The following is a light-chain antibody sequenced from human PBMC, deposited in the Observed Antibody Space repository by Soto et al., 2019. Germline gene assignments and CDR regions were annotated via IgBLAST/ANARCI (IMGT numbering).Light chain of an antibody. V-gene: IGLV1-44*01. J-gene: IGLJ1*01. Sequence: QSVLTQPPSASGTPGQRVTISCAGSTSDIGSNTVDWYQQLPGTAPQLLIYNNNQRPSGVPDRFSGSKSGTSASLVINGLQSDDEADYYCAAWDDSLSGFYVFGTGTKLTVL. CDR3: AAWDDSLSGFYV. CDR2: NNN. CDR1: TSDIGSNT.